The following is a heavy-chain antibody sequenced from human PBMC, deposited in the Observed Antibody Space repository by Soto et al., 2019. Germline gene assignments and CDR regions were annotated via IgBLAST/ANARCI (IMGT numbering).Heavy chain of an antibody. J-gene: IGHJ4*02. Sequence: QVQLQESGPGLVKPSQTLSLTCTVSGGSISSGGYYWSWIRQHPGKGLEWVGDICYSGRTCYNPSLKSRVTISLDTSKNKSSLTLSTVIAADTAVYYCERAPAYYYDSSGYYSVDYWGQGTLVTVSS. V-gene: IGHV4-31*03. CDR3: ERAPAYYYDSSGYYSVDY. CDR2: ICYSGRT. D-gene: IGHD3-22*01. CDR1: GGSISSGGYY.